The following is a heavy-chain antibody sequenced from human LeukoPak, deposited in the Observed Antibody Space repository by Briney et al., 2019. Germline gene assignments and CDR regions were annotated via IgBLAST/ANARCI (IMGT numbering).Heavy chain of an antibody. V-gene: IGHV5-51*01. CDR3: ARPPVPSYSSPPGFFDY. Sequence: GESLKISCKGSGYSFTSYWIGWVRQMPGKGLEWMGIIYPGDSDTRYSPSFQGQVTISADKSISTAYLQWSSLKASDTAMYYCARPPVPSYSSPPGFFDYWGQGTLVTVSS. CDR1: GYSFTSYW. D-gene: IGHD6-13*01. J-gene: IGHJ4*02. CDR2: IYPGDSDT.